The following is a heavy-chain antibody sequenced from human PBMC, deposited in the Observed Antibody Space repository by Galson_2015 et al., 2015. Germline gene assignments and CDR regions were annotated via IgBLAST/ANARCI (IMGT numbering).Heavy chain of an antibody. Sequence: ISGDSFSSHSAAWNWIRQSPSRGLEWLGRTYYRSKWYNDYAVSVESRITINPDTSKNQFSLQLNSVTPEDTAVYYCARDVYCSGGSCYSGMYAWFDPWGQGTLVTVSS. CDR2: TYYRSKWYN. CDR1: GDSFSSHSAA. D-gene: IGHD2-15*01. J-gene: IGHJ5*02. CDR3: ARDVYCSGGSCYSGMYAWFDP. V-gene: IGHV6-1*01.